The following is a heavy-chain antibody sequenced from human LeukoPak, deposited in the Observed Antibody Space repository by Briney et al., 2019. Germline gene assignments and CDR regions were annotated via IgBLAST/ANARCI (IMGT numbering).Heavy chain of an antibody. Sequence: GRSLRLSCAASGFTFSSYGMHWVRQAPGKGLEWVSRINSDGSTTNYADSVKGRFTISRDNAENTLYLQMNSLRVEDTAVYYCTRRVSATRWFDPWGQGTLVTVSS. CDR3: TRRVSATRWFDP. J-gene: IGHJ5*02. V-gene: IGHV3-74*01. CDR1: GFTFSSYG. CDR2: INSDGSTT. D-gene: IGHD2-15*01.